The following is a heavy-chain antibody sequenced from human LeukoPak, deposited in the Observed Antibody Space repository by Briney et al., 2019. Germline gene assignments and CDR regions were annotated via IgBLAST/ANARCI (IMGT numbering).Heavy chain of an antibody. Sequence: ASVKVSCKVSGYTLTELSMHWVRQAPGKGLEWMGGFDPEDGETICAQKFQGRVTMTEDTSTDTAYMELSSLRSEDTAVYYCATGKVAVAGLHYYYYGMDVWGQGTTVTVSS. J-gene: IGHJ6*02. CDR3: ATGKVAVAGLHYYYYGMDV. D-gene: IGHD6-19*01. CDR2: FDPEDGET. V-gene: IGHV1-24*01. CDR1: GYTLTELS.